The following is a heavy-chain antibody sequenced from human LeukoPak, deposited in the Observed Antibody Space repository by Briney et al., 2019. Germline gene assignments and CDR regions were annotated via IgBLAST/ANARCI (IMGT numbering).Heavy chain of an antibody. V-gene: IGHV3-33*08. Sequence: PGGSLRLSCAASGFTFSSYGMHWVRQAPGKGLEWVAVIWYDGSNKYYADSVKGRFTISRDNSKNTLYLQMNSLRAEDTAVYYCARDNSPKPTHTRIVLSSGQDYWGQGTLVTVSS. J-gene: IGHJ4*02. D-gene: IGHD3-22*01. CDR3: ARDNSPKPTHTRIVLSSGQDY. CDR2: IWYDGSNK. CDR1: GFTFSSYG.